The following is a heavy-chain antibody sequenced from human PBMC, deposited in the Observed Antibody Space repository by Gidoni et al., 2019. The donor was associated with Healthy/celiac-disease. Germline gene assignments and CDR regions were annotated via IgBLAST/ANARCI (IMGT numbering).Heavy chain of an antibody. V-gene: IGHV1-69*01. CDR2: IIPSFGTA. J-gene: IGHJ5*02. CDR3: AILGWFAP. Sequence: ISWVRQAPGQGLEWMGGIIPSFGTANDAQKFQGRVTITADESTSTAYMELSSLRSEDTAVYYCAILGWFAPWGQGTLVTVSS.